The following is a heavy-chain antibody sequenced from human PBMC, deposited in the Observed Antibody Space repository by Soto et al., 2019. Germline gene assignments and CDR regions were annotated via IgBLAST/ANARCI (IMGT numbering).Heavy chain of an antibody. Sequence: QVQLQESGPGLVKPSQTLSLTCTVSGGSVSSGGYSWNWIRQHPGKGLEWIGYMSYSGRTYYNPSLRGRVTISEDTAKNQFSLKLSSVTAADTAVYYCARAVTQDWFDPWGQGTLVIVSS. D-gene: IGHD5-18*01. V-gene: IGHV4-31*03. J-gene: IGHJ5*02. CDR3: ARAVTQDWFDP. CDR2: MSYSGRT. CDR1: GGSVSSGGYS.